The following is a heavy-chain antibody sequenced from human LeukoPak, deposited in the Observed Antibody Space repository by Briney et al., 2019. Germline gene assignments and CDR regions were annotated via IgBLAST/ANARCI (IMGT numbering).Heavy chain of an antibody. CDR1: GFTFSSYS. CDR3: ARIIAAAGRYYFDY. J-gene: IGHJ4*02. Sequence: PGGSLRLSCAASGFTFSSYSMNWVRQAPGKGLEWVSSISSSSSSYIYYADSVKGRFTISRDNAKDSLYLQMNSLRAEDTAVYYCARIIAAAGRYYFDYWGQGTLVTVSS. CDR2: ISSSSSSYI. V-gene: IGHV3-21*01. D-gene: IGHD6-13*01.